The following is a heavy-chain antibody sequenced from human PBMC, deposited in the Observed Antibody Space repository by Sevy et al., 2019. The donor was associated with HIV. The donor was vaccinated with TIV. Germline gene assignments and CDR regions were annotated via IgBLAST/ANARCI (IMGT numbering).Heavy chain of an antibody. CDR3: AAKQWGYYYGMDV. CDR2: ISGSGGST. D-gene: IGHD6-19*01. V-gene: IGHV3-23*01. Sequence: GGSLRLSCAASGFTFSSYAMSWVRQAPGKGLEWVSAISGSGGSTYYADSVKGRFTISRDNSKNTLYLQMNSLRAEDKAVYYCAAKQWGYYYGMDVWGQGTTVTVSS. J-gene: IGHJ6*02. CDR1: GFTFSSYA.